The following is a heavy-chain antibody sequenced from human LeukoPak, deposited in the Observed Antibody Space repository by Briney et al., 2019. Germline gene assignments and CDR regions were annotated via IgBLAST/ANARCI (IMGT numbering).Heavy chain of an antibody. CDR1: GYTFTSYG. CDR3: ARDSGTTGEVKFDP. CDR2: ISAYNGNT. D-gene: IGHD3-10*01. Sequence: ASVKVSCKASGYTFTSYGISWVRQAPGQGPEWMGWISAYNGNTNYAQKLQGRVTMTTDTSTSTAYMELRSLRSDDTAVYYCARDSGTTGEVKFDPWGQGTLVTVSS. V-gene: IGHV1-18*01. J-gene: IGHJ5*02.